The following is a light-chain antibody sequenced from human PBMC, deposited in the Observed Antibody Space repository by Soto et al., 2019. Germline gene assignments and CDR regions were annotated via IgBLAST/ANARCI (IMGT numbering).Light chain of an antibody. CDR3: QQNGFSPLT. J-gene: IGKJ4*01. Sequence: EIVLTQSPGTLSLSPGERATLSCRASQNINSRYLAWYQQRPGQAPRLLIYGAFSRATGIPDRFSGSGSGTGFTLTISRLQPEDFAVYFCQQNGFSPLTLGGGTKGNIK. V-gene: IGKV3-20*01. CDR2: GAF. CDR1: QNINSRY.